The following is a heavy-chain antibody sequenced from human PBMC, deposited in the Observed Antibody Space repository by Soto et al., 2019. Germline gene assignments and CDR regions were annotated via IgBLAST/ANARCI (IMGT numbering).Heavy chain of an antibody. J-gene: IGHJ4*02. V-gene: IGHV1-3*01. CDR1: GYTFTSYA. CDR3: ARFNTYYYDSSGYYLDY. CDR2: INAGNGNT. D-gene: IGHD3-22*01. Sequence: GASVKVSYKASGYTFTSYAMHWVRQAPGQRLEWMGWINAGNGNTKYSQKFQGRVTITRDESTSTAYMELSSLRSEDTAVYYCARFNTYYYDSSGYYLDYWGQGTLVTVSS.